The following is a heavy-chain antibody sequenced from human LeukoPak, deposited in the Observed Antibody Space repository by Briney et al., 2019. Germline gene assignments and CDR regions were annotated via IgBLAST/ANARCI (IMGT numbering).Heavy chain of an antibody. V-gene: IGHV3-23*01. J-gene: IGHJ1*01. CDR1: GFTFGSYG. CDR3: AIMHGYYDGSGYWVQ. CDR2: ITPNADRT. Sequence: GGSLRLSCAASGFTFGSYGMSWVRQAPGKGLEWVSFITPNADRTSYADSVEGRFAISRDNPRNTLYMQMNSLRDEDTALYYCAIMHGYYDGSGYWVQWGQGTLVTVSS. D-gene: IGHD3-22*01.